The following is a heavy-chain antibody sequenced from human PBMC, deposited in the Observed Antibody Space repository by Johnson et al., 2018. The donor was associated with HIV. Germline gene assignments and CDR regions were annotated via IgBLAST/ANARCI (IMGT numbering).Heavy chain of an antibody. CDR2: IYSGGST. D-gene: IGHD2-21*01. CDR1: GFTVSSNY. CDR3: ARARTVVIARPDAFDI. Sequence: VQLVESGGGLVQPGGSLRLSCAASGFTVSSNYMSWVRQAPGKGLEWVSVIYSGGSTYYADSVKGRFTISRDNSNNTLYLQMNSLRAEDTAVYYCARARTVVIARPDAFDIWGQGTMVTVSS. J-gene: IGHJ3*02. V-gene: IGHV3-66*02.